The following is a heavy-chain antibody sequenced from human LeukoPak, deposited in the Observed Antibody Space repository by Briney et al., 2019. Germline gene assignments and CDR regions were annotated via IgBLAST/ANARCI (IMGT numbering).Heavy chain of an antibody. V-gene: IGHV3-20*04. CDR3: ARLRGPYCSSTSCSDYYYYYMDV. J-gene: IGHJ6*03. D-gene: IGHD2-2*01. CDR2: INWNGGST. CDR1: GFTFDDYG. Sequence: GGSLRLSCAASGFTFDDYGMSWVRQAPGKGLEWVSGINWNGGSTGYADSVKGRFTISRDNAKNSLYLQMNSLRAEDTALYYCARLRGPYCSSTSCSDYYYYYMDVWGKGTTVTVSS.